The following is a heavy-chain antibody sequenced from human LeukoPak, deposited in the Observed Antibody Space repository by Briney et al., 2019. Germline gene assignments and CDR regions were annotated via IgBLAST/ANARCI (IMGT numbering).Heavy chain of an antibody. J-gene: IGHJ4*02. CDR3: ARIGFRKSSGSSWYADY. Sequence: ASVKVSCKASGYTFTGYYMHWVRQAPGQGLEWMGWINPNSGGTNYAQKFQGRVTMTRDTSISTAYMELSRLRSDDTAVYYWARIGFRKSSGSSWYADYWGQGTLVTVSS. V-gene: IGHV1-2*02. CDR1: GYTFTGYY. CDR2: INPNSGGT. D-gene: IGHD6-13*01.